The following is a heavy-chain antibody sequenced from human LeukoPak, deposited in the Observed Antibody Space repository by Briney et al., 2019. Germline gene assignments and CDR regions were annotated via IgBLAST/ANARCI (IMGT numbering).Heavy chain of an antibody. CDR2: IYYSGST. D-gene: IGHD3-3*01. Sequence: SETLSLTCTVSGGSISSYYWSWIRQPPGKGLEWIGYIYYSGSTTYNPSLKSRVIISVDTAKNQFSLKLSSVTAADTAVYYCARVLGFWSGYFDYWGQGTLVTVSS. CDR3: ARVLGFWSGYFDY. V-gene: IGHV4-59*01. CDR1: GGSISSYY. J-gene: IGHJ4*02.